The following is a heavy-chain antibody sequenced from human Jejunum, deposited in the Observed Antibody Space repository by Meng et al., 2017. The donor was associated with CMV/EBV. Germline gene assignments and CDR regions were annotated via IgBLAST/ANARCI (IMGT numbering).Heavy chain of an antibody. Sequence: GFALSSWNINWVRQAPGMGLEWVSSISGNSNYLYYADSLKGRFNIARDNAKNSLYLQMDSLRAEDTAVYYCAKDLYYGDPAAFPLWGQGTMVTVSS. D-gene: IGHD2-21*01. V-gene: IGHV3-21*01. CDR3: AKDLYYGDPAAFPL. CDR1: GFALSSWN. CDR2: ISGNSNYL. J-gene: IGHJ3*01.